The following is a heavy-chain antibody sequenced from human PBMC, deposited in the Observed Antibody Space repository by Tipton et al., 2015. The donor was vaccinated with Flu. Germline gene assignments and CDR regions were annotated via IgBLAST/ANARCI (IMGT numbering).Heavy chain of an antibody. CDR1: GFTFSSYA. J-gene: IGHJ4*02. D-gene: IGHD1-7*01. CDR2: ISYDGSNK. CDR3: ARGGITGTTGVLDY. Sequence: SLRLSCAASGFTFSSYAMHWVRQAPGKGLEWVAVISYDGSNKYYADSVKGRFTISRDNSKNTLYLQMNSLRAEDTAVYYCARGGITGTTGVLDYWGQGTLVTVSS. V-gene: IGHV3-30-3*01.